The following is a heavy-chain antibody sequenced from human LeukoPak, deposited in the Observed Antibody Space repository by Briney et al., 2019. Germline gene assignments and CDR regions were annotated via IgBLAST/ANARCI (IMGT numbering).Heavy chain of an antibody. CDR2: IWYDGSNK. CDR3: ARAGYNLYFDY. J-gene: IGHJ4*02. CDR1: GFAFSSYG. V-gene: IGHV3-33*01. D-gene: IGHD5-24*01. Sequence: GGSLRLSCAAPGFAFSSYGMHWVRQAPGKGLEWVAVIWYDGSNKYYPGSVKGRFTISRENAKDSLYLQMNSLRAGDTAVYYCARAGYNLYFDYWGQGTLVTVSS.